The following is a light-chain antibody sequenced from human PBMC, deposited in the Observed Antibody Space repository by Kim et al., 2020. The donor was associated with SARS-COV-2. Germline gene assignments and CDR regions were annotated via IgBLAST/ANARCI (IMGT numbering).Light chain of an antibody. CDR2: WAS. CDR1: QNVLYNSNNENY. J-gene: IGKJ4*01. CDR3: QQYYSTPPS. Sequence: ATINCKSSQNVLYNSNNENYLAWYQQKPGQPPKLLIYWASTRESGVPDRFSGSGSGTDFTLTISSLQAEDVAVYYCQQYYSTPPSFGGGTKVDIK. V-gene: IGKV4-1*01.